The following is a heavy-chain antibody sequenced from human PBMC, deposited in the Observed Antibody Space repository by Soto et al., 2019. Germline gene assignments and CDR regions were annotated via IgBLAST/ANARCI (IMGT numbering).Heavy chain of an antibody. CDR2: ISGSGGST. J-gene: IGHJ6*02. D-gene: IGHD6-19*01. V-gene: IGHV3-23*01. CDR1: GFTFSSYA. Sequence: EVQLLESGGGLVQPGGSLRLSCAASGFTFSSYAMSWVRQAPGKGLEWVSAISGSGGSTYYADSVKGRFTISRDNSKNTLYLQMNSLRDEDTAVYYCAKVGSSEAGYYYYYGMDVWGQGTTVTVSS. CDR3: AKVGSSEAGYYYYYGMDV.